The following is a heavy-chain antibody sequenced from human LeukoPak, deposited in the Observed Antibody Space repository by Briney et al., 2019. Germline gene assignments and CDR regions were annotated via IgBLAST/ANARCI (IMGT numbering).Heavy chain of an antibody. CDR2: ISSSSSYI. CDR1: GFTFINAW. Sequence: GGSLRLSCAASGFTFINAWMAWVRQAPGKGLEWVSSISSSSSYIYYADSVKGRFTISRDNAKNSLYLQMNSLRAEDTAVYYCASYSSGYYRWGQGTLVTVSS. J-gene: IGHJ4*02. CDR3: ASYSSGYYR. V-gene: IGHV3-21*01. D-gene: IGHD3-22*01.